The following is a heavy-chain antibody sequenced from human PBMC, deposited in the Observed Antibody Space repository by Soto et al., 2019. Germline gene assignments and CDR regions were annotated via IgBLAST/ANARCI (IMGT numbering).Heavy chain of an antibody. D-gene: IGHD1-26*01. CDR2: IHSVGTST. V-gene: IGHV3-74*01. Sequence: EVQLVESGGGLVQPGESLRLSCAASGFTFDYYWMHWVRQAPGKGLVWVSRIHSVGTSTTYADSVKGRFTISRDNAKNTLSLQMNRLRAEDTAVYYCARGDRGAFDLWGQGTVVTVSS. CDR1: GFTFDYYW. CDR3: ARGDRGAFDL. J-gene: IGHJ3*01.